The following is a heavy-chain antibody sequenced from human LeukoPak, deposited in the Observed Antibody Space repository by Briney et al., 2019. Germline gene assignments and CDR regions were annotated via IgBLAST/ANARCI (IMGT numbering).Heavy chain of an antibody. Sequence: PGGSLRLSCAASGFTFSSYAIHWVRQAPGKGLEWVADIWFDKNQHFADSVKGRFAISRDNSKNTVYLQINSLRAEDTAVYYCARDRHCVNGVCHSPPGMDVWGQGTTVTVSS. CDR1: GFTFSSYA. V-gene: IGHV3-33*08. CDR3: ARDRHCVNGVCHSPPGMDV. D-gene: IGHD2-8*01. CDR2: IWFDKNQ. J-gene: IGHJ6*02.